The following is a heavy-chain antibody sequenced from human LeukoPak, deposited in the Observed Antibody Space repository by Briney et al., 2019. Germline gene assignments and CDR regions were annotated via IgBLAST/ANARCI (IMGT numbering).Heavy chain of an antibody. V-gene: IGHV3-49*04. CDR1: GFTFGDYA. CDR3: TRVDCSSTSCYEWGY. J-gene: IGHJ4*02. CDR2: IRSKAYGGTT. Sequence: PGGSLRLSCTASGFTFGDYAMSWVRQAPGKGLEWVGFIRSKAYGGTTEYAASVKGRFTISRDDSKSIADLQMNSLKTEDTAVYYCTRVDCSSTSCYEWGYWGQGTMVTVSS. D-gene: IGHD2-2*01.